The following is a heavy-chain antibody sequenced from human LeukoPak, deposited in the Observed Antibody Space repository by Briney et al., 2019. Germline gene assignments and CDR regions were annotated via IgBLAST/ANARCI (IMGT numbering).Heavy chain of an antibody. Sequence: SETLSLTCAVFGYSISSGYYWGWIRQPPGQGLVWIGYIYHSGYTYYNPSLKSRVTISVDTSKNQFSLKLSSVTAADTAMYYCARDDCSSTSCYRGIDYWGQGTLVTVSS. V-gene: IGHV4-38-2*01. CDR2: IYHSGYT. CDR3: ARDDCSSTSCYRGIDY. D-gene: IGHD2-2*02. CDR1: GYSISSGYY. J-gene: IGHJ4*02.